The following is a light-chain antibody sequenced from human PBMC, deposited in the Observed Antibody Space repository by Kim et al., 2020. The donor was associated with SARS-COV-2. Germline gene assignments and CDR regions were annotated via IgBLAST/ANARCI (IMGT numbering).Light chain of an antibody. V-gene: IGLV3-1*01. Sequence: VSQVQTASITCSGDKLGDKYACWYQQKPGRSPVLVIYQDSKRPSGIPERFSGSNPGNTATLTISGTQAMDEADYYCQAWDSSTVVFGGGTQLTVL. CDR2: QDS. CDR3: QAWDSSTVV. CDR1: KLGDKY. J-gene: IGLJ2*01.